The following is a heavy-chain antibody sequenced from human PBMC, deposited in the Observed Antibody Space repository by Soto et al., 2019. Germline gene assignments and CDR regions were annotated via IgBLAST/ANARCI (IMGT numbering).Heavy chain of an antibody. CDR3: AIMPRGLIKWFDS. J-gene: IGHJ5*01. Sequence: ASVKVSCKASGDTLSTYDINWIRQAIGQGLEWMGWMHPNSGNAAHAQTFRGRVTTTWNTSIRTAYMELSSLTSEDTAVYYCAIMPRGLIKWFDSWGQGTLVTVFS. D-gene: IGHD2-2*01. V-gene: IGHV1-8*01. CDR2: MHPNSGNA. CDR1: GDTLSTYD.